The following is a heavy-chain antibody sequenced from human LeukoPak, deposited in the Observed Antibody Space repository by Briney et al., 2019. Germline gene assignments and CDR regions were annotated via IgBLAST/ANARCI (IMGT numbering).Heavy chain of an antibody. Sequence: SETLSLTCTVSGGSISSYYWGWIRQPPGKGLEWIGSIYYSGSTYYNPSLKSRVTISVDTSKNQFSLKLSSVTAADTAVYYCARDFSTRYCSGGSCYQFDYWGQGTLVTVSS. CDR2: IYYSGST. CDR1: GGSISSYY. V-gene: IGHV4-39*07. CDR3: ARDFSTRYCSGGSCYQFDY. J-gene: IGHJ4*02. D-gene: IGHD2-15*01.